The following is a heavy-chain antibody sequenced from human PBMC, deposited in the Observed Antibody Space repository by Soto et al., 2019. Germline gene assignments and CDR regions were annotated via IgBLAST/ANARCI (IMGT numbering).Heavy chain of an antibody. CDR1: GGSISSYY. CDR3: ARVRRNYYDSSGYAAYYYGMDV. J-gene: IGHJ6*02. V-gene: IGHV4-59*01. D-gene: IGHD3-22*01. Sequence: PSETLSLTCTVSGGSISSYYWSWIRQPPGKGLEWIWYIYYSGSTNYNPSLKSRVTISVDTSKNQFSLKLSSVTAADTAVYYCARVRRNYYDSSGYAAYYYGMDVWGQGTTVTASS. CDR2: IYYSGST.